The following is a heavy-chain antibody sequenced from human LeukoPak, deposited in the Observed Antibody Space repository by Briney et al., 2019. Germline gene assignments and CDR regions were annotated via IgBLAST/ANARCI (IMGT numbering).Heavy chain of an antibody. J-gene: IGHJ4*02. V-gene: IGHV4-34*01. CDR1: GGSFSGYY. D-gene: IGHD3-10*01. CDR3: ARLAPDYYGSGSYYRRRLYFDY. CDR2: INNSGST. Sequence: SETLSLTCAVYGGSFSGYYWSWIRQPPGQGLDLIGEINNSGSTNYNPSLKSRVTISVDTSKNQFSLKLSSVTAADTAVYYCARLAPDYYGSGSYYRRRLYFDYWGQGTLVTVSS.